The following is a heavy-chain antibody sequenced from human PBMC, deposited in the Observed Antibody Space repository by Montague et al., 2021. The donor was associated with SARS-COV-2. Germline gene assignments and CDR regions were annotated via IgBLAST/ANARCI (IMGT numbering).Heavy chain of an antibody. V-gene: IGHV4-4*07. CDR3: ARESGYSSGWRYYYVMDV. D-gene: IGHD6-19*01. CDR2: LYTSGST. Sequence: SETLSLTCTVSGGSISNYYWTWIRRPAGKGLEWIGRLYTSGSTTXXPSLKGRVTMSVDASKNQFSLNVTSVTAADTAIYYCARESGYSSGWRYYYVMDVWGQGTTVTVS. CDR1: GGSISNYY. J-gene: IGHJ6*02.